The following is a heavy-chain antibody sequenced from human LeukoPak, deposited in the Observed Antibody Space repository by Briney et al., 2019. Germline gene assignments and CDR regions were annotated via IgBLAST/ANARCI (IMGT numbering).Heavy chain of an antibody. Sequence: VASVKVSCKASGYTFSDYTINWVRQAPGQGLEWVGWINTNTGDPIYARGFKGLFVLSVDKSVNTAYLEIASLKTEDNAVYYCARSSRGVIGLLDYWGQGTLVTVSS. CDR1: GYTFSDYT. J-gene: IGHJ4*02. V-gene: IGHV7-4-1*01. CDR2: INTNTGDP. D-gene: IGHD3-10*01. CDR3: ARSSRGVIGLLDY.